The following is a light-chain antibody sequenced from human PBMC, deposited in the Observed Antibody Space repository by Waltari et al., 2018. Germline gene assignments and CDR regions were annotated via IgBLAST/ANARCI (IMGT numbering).Light chain of an antibody. Sequence: QSALTQPASVSGSPGQSITISCTGTSSDIGAYNFVSWYQKHPGKAPKVMFYDVNNRPSGVSRRFSGSKSGNTASLTISGLQAEDDADYYCSSYTTGSTRYVFGSGTKVTVL. J-gene: IGLJ1*01. CDR1: SSDIGAYNF. V-gene: IGLV2-14*03. CDR2: DVN. CDR3: SSYTTGSTRYV.